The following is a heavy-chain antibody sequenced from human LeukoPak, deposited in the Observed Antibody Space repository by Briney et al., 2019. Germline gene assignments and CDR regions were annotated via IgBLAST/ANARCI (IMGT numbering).Heavy chain of an antibody. J-gene: IGHJ4*02. Sequence: TGRSLRLSCAASGFTFSSYAMHWVRQAPGKGLEWVAVISYDGSNKYYADSVKGRFTISRDNSKNTLYLQMNSLRAEDTAVYYCASPGYDSSGWDYWGQGTLVTVSS. CDR3: ASPGYDSSGWDY. CDR1: GFTFSSYA. V-gene: IGHV3-30-3*01. D-gene: IGHD3-22*01. CDR2: ISYDGSNK.